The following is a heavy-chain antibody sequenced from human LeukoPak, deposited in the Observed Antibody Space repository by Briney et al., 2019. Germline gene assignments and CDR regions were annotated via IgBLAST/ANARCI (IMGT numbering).Heavy chain of an antibody. D-gene: IGHD3-16*01. CDR1: GDSMSTSY. CDR2: FYHSGT. V-gene: IGHV4-59*01. Sequence: SETLSLTCTVSGDSMSTSYWSWIRQPLGKGLEWIGYFYHSGTDYNPSLKSRLTISGDMSNNRFSRNLSSVTAADTAIYYCARGWRGDHFDYWGQGTLVSASS. CDR3: ARGWRGDHFDY. J-gene: IGHJ4*02.